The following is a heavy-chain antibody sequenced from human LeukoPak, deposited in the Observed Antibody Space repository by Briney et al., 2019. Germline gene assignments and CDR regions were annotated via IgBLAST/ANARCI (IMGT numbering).Heavy chain of an antibody. V-gene: IGHV1-69*13. CDR2: IIPIFGTA. CDR1: GGTFSSYA. Sequence: SVKVSCKASGGTFSSYAISWVRQAPGQGLEWMGGIIPIFGTANYAQKFQGRVTIAADESTSTAYMELSSLRSEDTAVYYCARAQELYCSGGSCRFDPWGQGTLVTVSS. D-gene: IGHD2-15*01. CDR3: ARAQELYCSGGSCRFDP. J-gene: IGHJ5*02.